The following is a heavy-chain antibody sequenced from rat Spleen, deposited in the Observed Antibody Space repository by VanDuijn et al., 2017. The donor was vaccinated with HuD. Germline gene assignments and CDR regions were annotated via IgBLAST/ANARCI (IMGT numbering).Heavy chain of an antibody. Sequence: EVQLQESGPGLVKPSQSLSLTCSVTGYSITGDYWGWIRNFPGNKMEWIGHLSYSGNTRYNPSLKSRISITRDTSKNQFFLQVNSVTTEDTATYYCARTNNPYFYVMDAWGQGASVTVSS. J-gene: IGHJ4*01. V-gene: IGHV3-1*01. D-gene: IGHD3-4*01. CDR3: ARTNNPYFYVMDA. CDR2: LSYSGNT. CDR1: GYSITGDY.